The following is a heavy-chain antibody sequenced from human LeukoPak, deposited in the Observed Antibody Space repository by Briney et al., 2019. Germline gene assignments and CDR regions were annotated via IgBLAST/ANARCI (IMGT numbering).Heavy chain of an antibody. V-gene: IGHV1-8*01. D-gene: IGHD3-10*01. CDR1: GYTFTSYD. J-gene: IGHJ4*02. CDR2: MNPNSGNT. CDR3: ARAPTYYYGSGRRLGDY. Sequence: ASVKVSCKASGYTFTSYDMNWVRQATGQGREWMGWMNPNSGNTGYAQKFQGRVTMTRNTSISTAYMELSSLRSEDTAVYYCARAPTYYYGSGRRLGDYWGQGTLVTVSS.